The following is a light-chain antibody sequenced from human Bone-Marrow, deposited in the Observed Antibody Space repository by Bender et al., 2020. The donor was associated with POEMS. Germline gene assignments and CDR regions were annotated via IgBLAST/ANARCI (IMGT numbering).Light chain of an antibody. CDR2: DVS. Sequence: QSALTQPPSASGSPGQSITISCTGTSSDVGSYNLVSWYQQHPGKAPKLMISDVSNRPSGVSDRFSGSKSGNTASLTISGLQAEDAADYYCCSHAGSFTYVFGSVTKVTVL. J-gene: IGLJ1*01. CDR1: SSDVGSYNL. V-gene: IGLV2-23*02. CDR3: CSHAGSFTYV.